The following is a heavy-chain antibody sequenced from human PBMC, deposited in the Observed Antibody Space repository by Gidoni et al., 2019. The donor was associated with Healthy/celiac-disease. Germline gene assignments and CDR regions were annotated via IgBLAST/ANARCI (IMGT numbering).Heavy chain of an antibody. CDR2: IDWDDDK. CDR3: ARVYYDILTGYYTHPDY. CDR1: GFSLSTSGMC. Sequence: QVTLRESGPALVKPTQTLTLTCTFSGFSLSTSGMCVSWIRQPPGNALEWLALIDWDDDKYYSTSLKTRLTISKDTSKNQVVLTMTNMDPVDTATYYCARVYYDILTGYYTHPDYWGQGTLVTVSS. J-gene: IGHJ4*02. D-gene: IGHD3-9*01. V-gene: IGHV2-70*01.